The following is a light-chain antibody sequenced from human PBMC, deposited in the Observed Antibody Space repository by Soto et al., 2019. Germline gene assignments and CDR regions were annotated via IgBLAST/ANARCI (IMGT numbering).Light chain of an antibody. CDR2: GAS. Sequence: EIVMTQSPATLSVSPGERATLSCRASQSVSSNLAWYQQKPGQAPRLLIYGASTRPTGIPARFSGSGSGTEFTLTISSLQSEDFPVYYGEQYNNWPALAFGGGTKVEIK. CDR3: EQYNNWPALA. J-gene: IGKJ4*01. CDR1: QSVSSN. V-gene: IGKV3-15*01.